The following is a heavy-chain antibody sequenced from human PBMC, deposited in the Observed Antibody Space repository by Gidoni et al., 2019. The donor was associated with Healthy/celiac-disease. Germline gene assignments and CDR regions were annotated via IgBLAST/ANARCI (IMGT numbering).Heavy chain of an antibody. CDR3: ARSLYYYDSSGYYEFDS. CDR2: ISAYNGNT. CDR1: GYTFTSYG. V-gene: IGHV1-18*01. J-gene: IGHJ4*02. D-gene: IGHD3-22*01. Sequence: QVQLVQSGAEGKKPGASVKVSCKASGYTFTSYGISWVRQAPGQGLEWMGWISAYNGNTNYAQKLQGRVTMTTDTSTSTAYMELRSLRSDDTAVYYCARSLYYYDSSGYYEFDSWGQGTLVTVSS.